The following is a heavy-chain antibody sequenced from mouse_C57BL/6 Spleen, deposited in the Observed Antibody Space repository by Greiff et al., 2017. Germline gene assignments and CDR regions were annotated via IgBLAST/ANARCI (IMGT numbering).Heavy chain of an antibody. CDR3: LTSEDTAIYYCAREGSYWYFDV. V-gene: IGHV14-3*01. Sequence: VQLQQSVAELVRPGASVKLSCTASGFNIKNTYMHWVKQRPEQGLEWIGRIDPANGNTKYAPKFQGKATITADTSSNTAYLPLSSLTSEDTAIQRSLTSEDTAIYYCAREGSYWYFDVWGTGTTVTVSS. D-gene: IGHD1-1*01. CDR2: IDPANGNT. J-gene: IGHJ1*03. CDR1: GFNIKNTY.